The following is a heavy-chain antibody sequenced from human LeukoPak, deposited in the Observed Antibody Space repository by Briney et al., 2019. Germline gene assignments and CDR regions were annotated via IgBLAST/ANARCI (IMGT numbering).Heavy chain of an antibody. CDR1: GFTFSSYA. CDR3: ARDWRRLQLVKPPETPFDP. CDR2: ISYDGSNK. J-gene: IGHJ5*02. V-gene: IGHV3-30-3*01. D-gene: IGHD5-18*01. Sequence: GGSLRLSCAASGFTFSSYAMHWVRQAPGKGLEWVAVISYDGSNKYYADSVKGRFTISRDNSKNTLYLQMNSLRAEDTAVYYCARDWRRLQLVKPPETPFDPWGQGTLVTVSS.